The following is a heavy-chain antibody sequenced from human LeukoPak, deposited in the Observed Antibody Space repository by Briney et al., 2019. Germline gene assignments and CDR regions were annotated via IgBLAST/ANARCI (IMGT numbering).Heavy chain of an antibody. D-gene: IGHD3-10*01. Sequence: GGSLRLSCAASGFTFSSYWMSWVRQAPGKGLEWVANIKQDGSEKYYVDSVKGRFTISRDNAKNSLYLQMNSLRAEDTAVYYCARDGRGALYYYGSGSYYPWGQGTLVTVSS. CDR1: GFTFSSYW. V-gene: IGHV3-7*01. J-gene: IGHJ5*02. CDR2: IKQDGSEK. CDR3: ARDGRGALYYYGSGSYYP.